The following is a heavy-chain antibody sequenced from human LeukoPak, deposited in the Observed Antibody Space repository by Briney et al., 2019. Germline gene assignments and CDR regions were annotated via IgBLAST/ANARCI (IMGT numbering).Heavy chain of an antibody. CDR1: GGSISSSSYY. V-gene: IGHV4-39*01. CDR2: IYYSGSV. CDR3: ARLAPDVREGDLLHFDY. Sequence: PSETLSLTCTVSGGSISSSSYYWGWLRQPPGKGLEWIGTIYYSGSVYYNPSLKSRITMSVDTSKNQFSLKLSSVTAADTAVYYCARLAPDVREGDLLHFDYWGQGTLVTVSS. J-gene: IGHJ4*02. D-gene: IGHD1-26*01.